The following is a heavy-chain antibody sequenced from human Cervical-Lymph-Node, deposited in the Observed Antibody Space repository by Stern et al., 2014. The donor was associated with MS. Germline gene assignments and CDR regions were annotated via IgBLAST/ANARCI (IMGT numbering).Heavy chain of an antibody. D-gene: IGHD1-26*01. CDR1: GGSITSHY. CDR3: ARDEGGSYDH. V-gene: IGHV4-59*11. CDR2: VYSPGTT. J-gene: IGHJ4*02. Sequence: QLQLQESGPGLVKPAETLSLTCTISGGSITSHYWSWIRQPPGKGLEYMGYVYSPGTTNYNPSLNVRVAISVDTSKNQFFLKLSSVTAADTAVYFCARDEGGSYDHWGQGTLVTVSS.